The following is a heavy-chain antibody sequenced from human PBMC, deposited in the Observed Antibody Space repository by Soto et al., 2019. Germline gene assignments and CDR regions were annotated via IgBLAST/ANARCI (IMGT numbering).Heavy chain of an antibody. V-gene: IGHV4-39*01. Sequence: QLQLQESGPGLVKPSETLSLTCTVSGGSISSSSYYWGWIRQPPGKGLEWIGSIYYSGSTYYNPSLQSRVTISVDTSKNQFSLKLSSVTAADTAVYYCARHGYSSGWTGNWFDPWGQGTLVTVSS. D-gene: IGHD6-19*01. CDR2: IYYSGST. J-gene: IGHJ5*02. CDR1: GGSISSSSYY. CDR3: ARHGYSSGWTGNWFDP.